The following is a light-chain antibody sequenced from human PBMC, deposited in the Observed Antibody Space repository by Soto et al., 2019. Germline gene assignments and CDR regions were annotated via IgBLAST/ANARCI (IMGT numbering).Light chain of an antibody. CDR3: QVWHRNSEHVV. CDR2: YNS. J-gene: IGLJ2*01. CDR1: EIGSKS. V-gene: IGLV3-21*04. Sequence: SYELTQPPSLSVAPGRTARITCGGNEIGSKSVHWYQQKPGQAPVRVIYYNSDRPSGIPERFAGSNSGNTATLTISRVEAGDEADYCCQVWHRNSEHVVFAGGTKLTVL.